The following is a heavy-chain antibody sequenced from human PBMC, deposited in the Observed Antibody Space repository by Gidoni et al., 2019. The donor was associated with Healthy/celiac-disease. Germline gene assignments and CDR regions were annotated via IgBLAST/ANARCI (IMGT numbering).Heavy chain of an antibody. CDR2: IYYSGST. CDR1: GGSISRGDYY. D-gene: IGHD2-8*01. V-gene: IGHV4-30-4*01. J-gene: IGHJ5*02. Sequence: QVQLQESGPGLVKPSQTLSLTCTVSGGSISRGDYYWSWIRQPPGKGLEWIGYIYYSGSTYYNPSLKSRVTISVDTSKNQFSLKLSSVTAADTAVYYCARARPILYVREEGWFDPWGQGTLVTVSS. CDR3: ARARPILYVREEGWFDP.